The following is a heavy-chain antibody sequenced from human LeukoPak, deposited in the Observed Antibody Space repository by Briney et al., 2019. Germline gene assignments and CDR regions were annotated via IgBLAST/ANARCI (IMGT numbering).Heavy chain of an antibody. J-gene: IGHJ4*02. D-gene: IGHD3-22*01. CDR2: ISAYNGNT. CDR3: ARDTGLYYYDSSGYYTPDY. Sequence: ASVNVSCKASGYTFTSYGISWVRQAPGQGLEWMGWISAYNGNTNYAQKLQGRVTMTTDTSTSTAYMELRSLRSDDTAVYYCARDTGLYYYDSSGYYTPDYWGQGTLVTVSS. CDR1: GYTFTSYG. V-gene: IGHV1-18*01.